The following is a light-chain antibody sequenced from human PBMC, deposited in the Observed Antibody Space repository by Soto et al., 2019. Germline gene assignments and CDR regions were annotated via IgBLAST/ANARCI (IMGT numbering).Light chain of an antibody. CDR2: SND. J-gene: IGLJ3*02. CDR1: TSNIGSNT. CDR3: AVWDDSLNAWV. V-gene: IGLV1-44*01. Sequence: QSVLTQPPSASGTPGQSVTISCSGSTSNIGSNTVNWYQQLPGTAPKLLVYSNDQRPSGVPDRFSASKSGTSAFLAISGLQSEDEADYDCAVWDDSLNAWVFGGGTQPTVL.